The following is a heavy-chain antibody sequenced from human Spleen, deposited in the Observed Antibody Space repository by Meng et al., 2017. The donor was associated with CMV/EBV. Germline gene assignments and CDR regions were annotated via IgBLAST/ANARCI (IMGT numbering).Heavy chain of an antibody. CDR3: VISSHY. J-gene: IGHJ4*02. V-gene: IGHV4-39*06. D-gene: IGHD3-3*02. CDR1: RGAITSTSPF. Sequence: RLLLQGPGPDLVKPLWSLALACTISRGAITSTSPFLGWVRQPPGKGLEWIGSIDSRGSTNYNPSLKSRISMSVDMSKKQFSLKVNSVTAADTSIYYWVISSHYWGQGTLVTVSS. CDR2: IDSRGST.